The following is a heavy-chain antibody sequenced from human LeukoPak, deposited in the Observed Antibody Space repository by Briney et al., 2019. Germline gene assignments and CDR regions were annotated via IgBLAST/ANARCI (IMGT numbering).Heavy chain of an antibody. J-gene: IGHJ6*02. D-gene: IGHD4-23*01. CDR1: GYSFTTYW. CDR3: ARHDFGGNSLLMGYYYGMDV. CDR2: IYPGDSDT. Sequence: HGESLKISCKASGYSFTTYWIAWVRQMPGKGLDYMGIIYPGDSDTRYSPSFQGQVTLSVDKSINTAYLQWSSLRASDTAIYYCARHDFGGNSLLMGYYYGMDVWGQGTTVTVSS. V-gene: IGHV5-51*01.